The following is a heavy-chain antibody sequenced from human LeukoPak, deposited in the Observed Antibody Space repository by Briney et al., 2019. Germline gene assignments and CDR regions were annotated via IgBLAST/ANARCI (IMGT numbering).Heavy chain of an antibody. V-gene: IGHV3-23*01. CDR1: GFTFNSYA. D-gene: IGHD3-22*01. CDR2: ISGSGGST. J-gene: IGHJ4*02. Sequence: GGSLRLSCAASGFTFNSYAMSWVRQAPGKGLEWVSAISGSGGSTYYADSVKGRFTISRDNSKNTLYLQMNSLRAEDTAVYYCAKVEVVDYYDSSGYLTHFDYWGQGTLVTVSS. CDR3: AKVEVVDYYDSSGYLTHFDY.